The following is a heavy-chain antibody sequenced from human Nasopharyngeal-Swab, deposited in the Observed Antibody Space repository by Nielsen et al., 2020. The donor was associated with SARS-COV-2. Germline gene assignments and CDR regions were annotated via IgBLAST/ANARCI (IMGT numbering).Heavy chain of an antibody. CDR1: TFRLIHYF. CDR3: TRALSGVYDF. Sequence: SVTVALQAFTFRLIHYFIDCLRHPPGQGLEWMGRINPTTGGTLYTQTFEGRVTMTTDTSTSTTYMELRGLTSDDTAVYYCTRALSGVYDFWGQGALVTVSS. V-gene: IGHV1-2*06. CDR2: INPTTGGT. J-gene: IGHJ4*02. D-gene: IGHD2-15*01.